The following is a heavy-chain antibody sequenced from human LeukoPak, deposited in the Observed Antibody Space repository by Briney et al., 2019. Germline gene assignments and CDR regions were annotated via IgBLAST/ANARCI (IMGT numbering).Heavy chain of an antibody. Sequence: GASVKVSCKASGYSFTSYFIHWVRQAPGQGLEWMGWINPNRGVTNYAQKFQGRVTMTRDTSITTAYMELNSLKSDDTAVYYCAREGLRLGDFTYPEHWGQGSLVTVSS. J-gene: IGHJ4*02. CDR2: INPNRGVT. CDR1: GYSFTSYF. CDR3: AREGLRLGDFTYPEH. V-gene: IGHV1-2*02. D-gene: IGHD3-16*01.